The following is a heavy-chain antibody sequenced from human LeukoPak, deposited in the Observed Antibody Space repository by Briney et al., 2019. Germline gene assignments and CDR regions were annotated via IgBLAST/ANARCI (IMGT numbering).Heavy chain of an antibody. J-gene: IGHJ6*02. Sequence: GGSLRLSCAASGFTFSSYGMHWVRQAPDKGLEWVAVISYDGSHKYSADSVKGRFTISRDNSKNTLYLQMNSLRTEDTAVYFCSASRPHYGDYYGLDVWGHGTTVTVSS. CDR2: ISYDGSHK. V-gene: IGHV3-30*03. CDR1: GFTFSSYG. CDR3: SASRPHYGDYYGLDV. D-gene: IGHD4/OR15-4a*01.